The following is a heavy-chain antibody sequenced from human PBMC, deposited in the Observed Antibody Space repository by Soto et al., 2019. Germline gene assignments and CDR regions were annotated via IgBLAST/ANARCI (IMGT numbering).Heavy chain of an antibody. D-gene: IGHD6-13*01. CDR2: IWYDGSNK. CDR1: GFTFSSYG. V-gene: IGHV3-33*01. CDR3: TTDPTYSSSWYVPDY. J-gene: IGHJ4*02. Sequence: QVQLVESGGGVVQPGRSLRLSCAASGFTFSSYGMHWVRQAPGKGLEWVAVIWYDGSNKYYADSVKGRFTISRDNSKNTLYLQMNSLRAEDTAVYYCTTDPTYSSSWYVPDYWGQGTLVTVSS.